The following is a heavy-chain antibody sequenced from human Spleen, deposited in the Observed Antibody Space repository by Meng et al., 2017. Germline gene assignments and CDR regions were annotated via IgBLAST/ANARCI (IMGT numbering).Heavy chain of an antibody. J-gene: IGHJ4*02. Sequence: QVQFVQSGAEVKKPGASVRVSCKASGDTFSRDVMHWVRQAPGQRPEWLGWINIDTGHTKYSETLQVGDTMTRDTAAKTVYLALTGLKPEDTAVYYCARGGNNHGLGIDYWGQGTLVTVSS. V-gene: IGHV1-3*04. CDR2: INIDTGHT. CDR1: GDTFSRDV. D-gene: IGHD5-18*01. CDR3: ARGGNNHGLGIDY.